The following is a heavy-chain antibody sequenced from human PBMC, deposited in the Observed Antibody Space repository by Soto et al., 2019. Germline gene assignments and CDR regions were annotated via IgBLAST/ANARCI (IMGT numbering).Heavy chain of an antibody. CDR1: GGSFSGYY. Sequence: PSETLSLTCAVYGGSFSGYYWSWIRQPPGKGLEWIGEINHSGSTNYNPSLKSRVTISVDTSKNQFSLKLSSVTAADTAVYYCARGREYYDILTGYYHPFDYWGQGTPVTVSS. D-gene: IGHD3-9*01. J-gene: IGHJ4*02. CDR3: ARGREYYDILTGYYHPFDY. CDR2: INHSGST. V-gene: IGHV4-34*01.